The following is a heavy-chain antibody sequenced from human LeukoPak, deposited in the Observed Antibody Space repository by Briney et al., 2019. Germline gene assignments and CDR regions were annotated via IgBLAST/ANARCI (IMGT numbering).Heavy chain of an antibody. CDR1: GFTFNSYA. CDR2: ISGSGGIT. D-gene: IGHD1-1*01. V-gene: IGHV3-23*01. CDR3: AKGVLAVRLES. Sequence: RAGGSLRLSCAASGFTFNSYAMSWVRQAPGKGLEWVSAISGSGGITYYADSVKGRFTISRDNSKNTLSLQGNSLRAEDTAVYYSAKGVLAVRLESWGQGTLVTVSS. J-gene: IGHJ4*02.